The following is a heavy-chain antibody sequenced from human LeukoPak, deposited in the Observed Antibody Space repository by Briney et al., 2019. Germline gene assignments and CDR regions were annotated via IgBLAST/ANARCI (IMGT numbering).Heavy chain of an antibody. CDR3: VKDNGGKGEIAVGALDY. Sequence: GRSLRLSCAASGFTFDDYSMHWVRQGPGKGLEWVSGISWSSDCIAYADSAKGRLTISRDNAKNSLYLQMNSLIPEDTAFYYCVKDNGGKGEIAVGALDYWGQGTLVTVSS. D-gene: IGHD6-19*01. CDR1: GFTFDDYS. CDR2: ISWSSDCI. J-gene: IGHJ4*02. V-gene: IGHV3-9*01.